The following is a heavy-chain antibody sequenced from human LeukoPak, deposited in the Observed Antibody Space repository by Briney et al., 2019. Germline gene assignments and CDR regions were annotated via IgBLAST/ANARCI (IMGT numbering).Heavy chain of an antibody. CDR1: GGTFSRHA. V-gene: IGHV1-69*13. D-gene: IGHD2/OR15-2a*01. CDR2: IIPISGTT. CDR3: AIRPVNSVSDGFY. J-gene: IGHJ4*02. Sequence: ASVKVSCKASGGTFSRHAVSWVRQAPGQGLEWMGGIIPISGTTNYAQKFQGRVTITADESTSTAYMELSSLRSEDTAMYYCAIRPVNSVSDGFYWGQGTLVTVSS.